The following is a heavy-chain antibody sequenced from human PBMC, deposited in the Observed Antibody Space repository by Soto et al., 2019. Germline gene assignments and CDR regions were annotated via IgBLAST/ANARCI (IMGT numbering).Heavy chain of an antibody. J-gene: IGHJ5*02. V-gene: IGHV4-59*01. CDR2: IYYSGST. Sequence: PSETLSLTCTVSGGSFSTNYWSWIRQPPGKGLEWIGYIYYSGSTDYNPSLKSRVTISVDTAKNQFSLKLSSVTAADTAVYYCARDGPVYCNRNSCPYNWFAPWGQGILVTVSS. D-gene: IGHD2-2*01. CDR3: ARDGPVYCNRNSCPYNWFAP. CDR1: GGSFSTNY.